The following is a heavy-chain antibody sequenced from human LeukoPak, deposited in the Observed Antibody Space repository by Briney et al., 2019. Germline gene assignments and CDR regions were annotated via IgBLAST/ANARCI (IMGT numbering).Heavy chain of an antibody. V-gene: IGHV4-39*01. CDR1: GGSISSSSYY. D-gene: IGHD3-22*01. CDR3: ASGYYDSNGYSPFDY. J-gene: IGHJ4*02. CDR2: IYYSGST. Sequence: SETLSLTCTVSGGSISSSSYYWGWIRQPPGKGLEWIGSIYYSGSTYYNPSLKSRVTISVDTSKNQFSLKLSSVTAADTAVYYCASGYYDSNGYSPFDYWGQGTLVTVSS.